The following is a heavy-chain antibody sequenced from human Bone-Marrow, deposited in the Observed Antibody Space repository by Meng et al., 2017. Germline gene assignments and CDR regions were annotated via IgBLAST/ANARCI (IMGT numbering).Heavy chain of an antibody. D-gene: IGHD3-16*02. Sequence: ASVKVSCKASGYTFTSYGISWVLQAPGQGLEWMGWISAYNGNTNYAQKLQGRVTMTTDTSTSTAYMELRSLRSDDTAVYYCARDYDYVWGSYRPFDYWGQGTLVTVSS. CDR2: ISAYNGNT. V-gene: IGHV1-18*01. CDR1: GYTFTSYG. J-gene: IGHJ4*02. CDR3: ARDYDYVWGSYRPFDY.